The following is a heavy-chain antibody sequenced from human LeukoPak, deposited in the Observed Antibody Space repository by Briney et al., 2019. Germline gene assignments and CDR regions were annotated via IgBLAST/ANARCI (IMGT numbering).Heavy chain of an antibody. Sequence: SETLSLTCTVSGGPISSGGYYWSWIRQHPGKGLEWIGYIYYSGSTYYDPSLKSRVTISVDTSKNQFSLKLSSVTAADTAVYYCARGDYYYYDSSGYYSHGSFDYWGQGTLVTVSS. V-gene: IGHV4-31*03. CDR2: IYYSGST. CDR3: ARGDYYYYDSSGYYSHGSFDY. CDR1: GGPISSGGYY. J-gene: IGHJ4*02. D-gene: IGHD3-22*01.